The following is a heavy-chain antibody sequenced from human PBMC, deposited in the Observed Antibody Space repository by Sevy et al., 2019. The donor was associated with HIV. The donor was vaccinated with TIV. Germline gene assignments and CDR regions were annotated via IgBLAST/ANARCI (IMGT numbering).Heavy chain of an antibody. CDR2: ISYDGRKK. Sequence: GGSLRLSCAASGFAFNDFAMNWLRQLPGKGLEWVAIISYDGRKKFYADSVKGRFTISRDNSKNVVYLQMNSLRPEDTAVYFCATASLWGDNGVSHPSFDSWGQGTLVTVSS. J-gene: IGHJ4*02. D-gene: IGHD2-8*01. CDR1: GFAFNDFA. CDR3: ATASLWGDNGVSHPSFDS. V-gene: IGHV3-30*04.